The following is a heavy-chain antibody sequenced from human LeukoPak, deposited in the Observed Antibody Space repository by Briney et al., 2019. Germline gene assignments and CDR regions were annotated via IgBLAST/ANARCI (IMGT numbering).Heavy chain of an antibody. CDR2: INPNSGGT. D-gene: IGHD5-24*01. CDR3: ARGTRWLQPYYFDY. CDR1: GYTFTGYC. J-gene: IGHJ4*02. V-gene: IGHV1-2*02. Sequence: ASVKVPCKASGYTFTGYCMHWVRQAPGQGLEWMGWINPNSGGTNYAQKFQGRVTMTRDTSISTAYMELSRLRSDDTAVYYCARGTRWLQPYYFDYWGQGTLVTVSS.